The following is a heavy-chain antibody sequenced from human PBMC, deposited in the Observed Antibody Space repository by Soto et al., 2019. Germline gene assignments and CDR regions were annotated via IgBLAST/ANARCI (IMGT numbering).Heavy chain of an antibody. CDR2: ISYDGCNK. CDR3: AKDLHSSGWAAYNFDY. CDR1: GFTFSNYG. Sequence: GGSLRLSCAASGFTFSNYGMHWVRQAPGKGLEWVALISYDGCNKYYTDSVKGRFTISRDNTKNTLYLQMNSLRAEDSAVYYCAKDLHSSGWAAYNFDYWGQGTLVTVSS. D-gene: IGHD6-25*01. V-gene: IGHV3-30*18. J-gene: IGHJ4*02.